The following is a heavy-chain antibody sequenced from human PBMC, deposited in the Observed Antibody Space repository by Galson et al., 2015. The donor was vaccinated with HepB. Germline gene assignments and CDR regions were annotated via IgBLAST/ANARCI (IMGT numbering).Heavy chain of an antibody. CDR1: GFTFSSYG. Sequence: SLRLSCAASGFTFSSYGMHWVRQAPGKGLEWVAVIWYDGSNKYYADSVKGRFTISRDNSKNTLYLQMNSLRAEDTAVYYCARELWSGSCFDYWGQGTLVTVSS. D-gene: IGHD2-15*01. CDR3: ARELWSGSCFDY. CDR2: IWYDGSNK. J-gene: IGHJ4*02. V-gene: IGHV3-33*08.